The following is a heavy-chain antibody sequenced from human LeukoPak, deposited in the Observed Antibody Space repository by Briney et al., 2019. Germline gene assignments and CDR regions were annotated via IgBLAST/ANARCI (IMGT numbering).Heavy chain of an antibody. CDR3: ARGGLENRGFIGY. D-gene: IGHD3-10*01. CDR2: IYSGGST. V-gene: IGHV3-53*01. J-gene: IGHJ4*02. CDR1: GFTFSSHE. Sequence: GGSLRLSCAASGFTFSSHEMSWVRQAPGKGLEWVSVIYSGGSTYYADSVKGRFTISRDNSKNTLYLQMNSLRAEDTAVYFCARGGLENRGFIGYWGQGTLVTVSS.